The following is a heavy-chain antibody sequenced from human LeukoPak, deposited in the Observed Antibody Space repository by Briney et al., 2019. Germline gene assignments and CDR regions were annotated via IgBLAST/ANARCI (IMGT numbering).Heavy chain of an antibody. CDR1: DYTFRSYG. J-gene: IGHJ6*03. D-gene: IGHD2-2*01. Sequence: GASVKVSCKASDYTFRSYGISWVRQAPGQGLEWMGWISGYNGNTKYAPKFQGRVTMTIETSTSTAYMELRSLRSDDTAVYYCASVDNIAVVLGYDYYMDVWGKGTTVTVSS. CDR3: ASVDNIAVVLGYDYYMDV. CDR2: ISGYNGNT. V-gene: IGHV1-18*01.